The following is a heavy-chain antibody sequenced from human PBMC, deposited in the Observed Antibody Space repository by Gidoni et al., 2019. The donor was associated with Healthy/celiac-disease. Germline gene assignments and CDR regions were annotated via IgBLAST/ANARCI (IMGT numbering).Heavy chain of an antibody. D-gene: IGHD7-27*01. CDR3: ARTGALHFDY. J-gene: IGHJ4*02. CDR1: GFTFSSYA. Sequence: QVQLVESGGGVVQPGRSLRLSCAASGFTFSSYAIHWVRQAPGKGLEWVAVISYDGSNKYYADSVKGRFTISRDNSKNTLYLQMNSLRAEDTAVYYCARTGALHFDYWGQGTLVTVSS. V-gene: IGHV3-30-3*01. CDR2: ISYDGSNK.